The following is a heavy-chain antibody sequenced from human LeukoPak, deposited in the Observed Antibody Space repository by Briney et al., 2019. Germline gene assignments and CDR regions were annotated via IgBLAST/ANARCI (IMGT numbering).Heavy chain of an antibody. CDR1: SGSFSGYY. CDR2: INHSGST. V-gene: IGHV4-34*01. J-gene: IGHJ4*02. CDR3: ASGGYYGSDEY. D-gene: IGHD3-10*01. Sequence: SKTLSLTCAVYSGSFSGYYWSWVRQPPGKGLEWIGEINHSGSTNYNPSLKSRVTISVGTSKNQFSLKLSSVTAADTAVYYCASGGYYGSDEYWGQGTLVTVSS.